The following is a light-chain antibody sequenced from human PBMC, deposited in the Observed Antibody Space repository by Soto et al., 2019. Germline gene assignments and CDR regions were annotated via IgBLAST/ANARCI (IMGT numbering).Light chain of an antibody. V-gene: IGKV3-20*01. CDR1: QSVSSSY. CDR2: GAS. CDR3: QQYNPPLT. J-gene: IGKJ4*01. Sequence: IVLTQSPGTLSLSPGERATLSCRASQSVSSSYLAWYQQKPGQAPRLLIYGASSRATGIPDRFSGSESGTDFTLTISRLEPEDFAVYFCQQYNPPLTFGGGTKVDIK.